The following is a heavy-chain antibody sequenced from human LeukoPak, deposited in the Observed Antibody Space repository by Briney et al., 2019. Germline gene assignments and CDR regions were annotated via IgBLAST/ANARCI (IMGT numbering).Heavy chain of an antibody. Sequence: PGGSLRLSCAASGFTFSNYAMSWVRQAPGKGLEWVSGISGSGGTTYYADSVKGRFTISRDNSKNTLYLQMNSLRAEDTAVYYCARDLGLGVIDYWGQGTLVIVSS. J-gene: IGHJ4*02. CDR1: GFTFSNYA. D-gene: IGHD3-16*01. CDR3: ARDLGLGVIDY. V-gene: IGHV3-23*01. CDR2: ISGSGGTT.